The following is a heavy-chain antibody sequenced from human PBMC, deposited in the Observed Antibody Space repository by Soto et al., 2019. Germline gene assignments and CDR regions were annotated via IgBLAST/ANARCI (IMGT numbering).Heavy chain of an antibody. J-gene: IGHJ4*02. CDR1: GGSVSSSRYY. D-gene: IGHD2-15*01. V-gene: IGHV4-31*03. CDR3: ARVSEYCSGGACSLFHY. Sequence: QVQLQESGPGLVQPSQTLSLTCTVSGGSVSSSRYYWSWIRQHPGKGLEWIGYIYHSGNTYYNPSLKSRSTISIDTSKNQFSLNLSSVTAADTAVYYCARVSEYCSGGACSLFHYWGQGTLVTVSS. CDR2: IYHSGNT.